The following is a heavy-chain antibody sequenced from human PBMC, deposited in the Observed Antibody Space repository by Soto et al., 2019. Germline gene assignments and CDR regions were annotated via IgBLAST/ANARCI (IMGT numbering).Heavy chain of an antibody. CDR2: IYHSGST. CDR1: GGSISSGGYS. D-gene: IGHD2-21*02. V-gene: IGHV4-30-2*01. CDR3: ARVAYCGGDCYRRFDP. J-gene: IGHJ5*02. Sequence: PSETLSLTCAVSGGSISSGGYSWSWIRQPPGKGLEWIGYIYHSGSTYYNPSLKSRVTISVDRSKNQFSLKLSSVTAADTAVYYCARVAYCGGDCYRRFDPWGQGTLVTVSS.